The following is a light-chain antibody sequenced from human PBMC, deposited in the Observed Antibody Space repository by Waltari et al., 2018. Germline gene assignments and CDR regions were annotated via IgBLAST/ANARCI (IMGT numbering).Light chain of an antibody. CDR3: QQYGRSPLT. Sequence: DIVLTQSPGTLSLSPGERATLSCRTSQSISSSYLTWFQQKPGQAPRPLIYGASTRATGIPDRFSGAGSGKNFTLTISRLEPEDFAVYYCQQYGRSPLTFGGGTKVQIK. V-gene: IGKV3-20*01. J-gene: IGKJ4*01. CDR1: QSISSSY. CDR2: GAS.